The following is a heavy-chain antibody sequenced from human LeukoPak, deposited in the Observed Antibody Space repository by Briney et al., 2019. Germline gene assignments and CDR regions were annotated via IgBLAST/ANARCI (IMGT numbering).Heavy chain of an antibody. CDR1: GFTFSSYS. CDR2: ISSSSSTI. Sequence: GGSPRHSCAASGFTFSSYSMNWVRQAPGKGLEWVSYISSSSSTIYYADSVKGRFTISGDNAKNSLYLQMNSLRAEDTAVYYCARDWYCSGGSCYSRDWFDPWGQGTLVTVSS. V-gene: IGHV3-48*01. CDR3: ARDWYCSGGSCYSRDWFDP. D-gene: IGHD2-15*01. J-gene: IGHJ5*02.